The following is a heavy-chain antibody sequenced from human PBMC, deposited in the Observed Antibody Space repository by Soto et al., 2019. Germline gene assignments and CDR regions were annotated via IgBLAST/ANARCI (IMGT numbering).Heavy chain of an antibody. CDR3: DRVPSSGWTYLSDP. V-gene: IGHV3-48*01. J-gene: IGHJ5*02. Sequence: HPGGSLRLSGPASGFTLRNYVGNWFRRAPGKGLEGISCIGSISVTIFHADSVKGRFTISRDIAKNSLYLQMNSLRAEDTAIYYCDRVPSSGWTYLSDPWGLGTLVTVSS. CDR1: GFTLRNYV. D-gene: IGHD6-19*01. CDR2: IGSISVTI.